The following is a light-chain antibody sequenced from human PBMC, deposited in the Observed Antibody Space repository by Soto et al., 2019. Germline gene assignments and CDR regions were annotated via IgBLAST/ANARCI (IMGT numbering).Light chain of an antibody. CDR2: AAS. CDR1: RGIANY. J-gene: IGKJ3*01. Sequence: DIQMTQSPSSLSASVGDRVTITCRASRGIANYLAWYQQKPGKVPKLLIYAASTLQSGVPSRFSGSGSGTDFTLTISSLQPEDVATYYCQKYHSAPFTFGPGTKVDIK. V-gene: IGKV1-27*01. CDR3: QKYHSAPFT.